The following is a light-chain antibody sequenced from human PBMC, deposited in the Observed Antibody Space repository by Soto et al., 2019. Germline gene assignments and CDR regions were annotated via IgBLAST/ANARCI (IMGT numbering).Light chain of an antibody. V-gene: IGKV3-20*01. Sequence: ESVLTQSPGTLSMSPGERATLSCRASQSVSSSYSAWYQQKPGQAPRLLIYGASSRATGIPGMFSGSESGTDFTLTISRLEPEDFAVYYCQQYGSSPFTFGPGTKVDI. CDR1: QSVSSSY. CDR3: QQYGSSPFT. CDR2: GAS. J-gene: IGKJ3*01.